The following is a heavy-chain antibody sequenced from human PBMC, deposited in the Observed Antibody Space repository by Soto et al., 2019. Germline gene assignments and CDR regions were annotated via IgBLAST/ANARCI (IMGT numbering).Heavy chain of an antibody. J-gene: IGHJ3*02. Sequence: EVQLVESGGGLVQPGGSLRLSCGASGFTFSSYWMSWVRQAPGKGLEWLANIKEDGSEKYYVDSLKGRFTISRDNAKNSLYVQMNSLRVEDTAVYYCARGGIGYCSGGTCFYTAFDIWGQGSMVTVSS. D-gene: IGHD2-15*01. CDR2: IKEDGSEK. CDR1: GFTFSSYW. V-gene: IGHV3-7*01. CDR3: ARGGIGYCSGGTCFYTAFDI.